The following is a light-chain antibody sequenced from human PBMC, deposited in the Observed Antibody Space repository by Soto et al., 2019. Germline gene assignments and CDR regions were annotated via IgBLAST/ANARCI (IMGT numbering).Light chain of an antibody. CDR3: QQYNIWPLT. J-gene: IGKJ4*01. Sequence: EILLTQTPPTLSLSPGEGATLSCRASRSVSSFLAWYQQKPGQAPRLLIYGASTRATGVPARFSGSGSGAEFTLTISGLQPEDFAVYYCQQYNIWPLTFGGGTKVDIK. CDR1: RSVSSF. V-gene: IGKV3-15*01. CDR2: GAS.